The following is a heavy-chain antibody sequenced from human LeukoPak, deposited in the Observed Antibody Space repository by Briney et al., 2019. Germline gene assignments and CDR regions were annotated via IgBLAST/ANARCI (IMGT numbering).Heavy chain of an antibody. CDR2: TVGSSTM. CDR1: GFTFSSYS. CDR3: ANSPYSSGWYVWFDP. J-gene: IGHJ5*02. V-gene: IGHV3-48*02. D-gene: IGHD6-19*01. Sequence: GGSLRLSCAASGFTFSSYSMNWVRQAPGKGLEWVSYTVGSSTMYYADSVKGRFTIARDNAKNSLYLQMNSLRDEDTAVYYCANSPYSSGWYVWFDPWGQGTLVTVSS.